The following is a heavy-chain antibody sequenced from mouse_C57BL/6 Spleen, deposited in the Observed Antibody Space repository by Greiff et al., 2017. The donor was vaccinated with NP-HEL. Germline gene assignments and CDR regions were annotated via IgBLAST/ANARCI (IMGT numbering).Heavy chain of an antibody. V-gene: IGHV1-82*01. D-gene: IGHD3-1*01. J-gene: IGHJ3*01. CDR1: GYAFSSSW. Sequence: VQLQQSGPELVKPGASVKISCKASGYAFSSSWMNWVKQRPGKGLEWIGRIYPGAGDTNYNGKFKGKATLTADKSSSTAYMQLSSLTSEDSAVYFCARSGDRRFAYWGQGTLVTVSA. CDR2: IYPGAGDT. CDR3: ARSGDRRFAY.